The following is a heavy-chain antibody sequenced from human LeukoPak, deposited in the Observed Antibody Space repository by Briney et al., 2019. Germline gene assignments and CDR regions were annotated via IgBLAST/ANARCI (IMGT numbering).Heavy chain of an antibody. CDR3: AKDNFLGYDDGPQPPFDY. Sequence: GGSLRPSCAASGISVSSYYWDWIRQAPGKGLEWVAGVSYDRTNKYYTDSVTGRFTTSRGEAKNKLYLQLNSLTAEDTAVYYCAKDNFLGYDDGPQPPFDYWGQGTLLTVSS. D-gene: IGHD3-22*01. J-gene: IGHJ4*02. V-gene: IGHV3-30*18. CDR1: GISVSSYY. CDR2: VSYDRTNK.